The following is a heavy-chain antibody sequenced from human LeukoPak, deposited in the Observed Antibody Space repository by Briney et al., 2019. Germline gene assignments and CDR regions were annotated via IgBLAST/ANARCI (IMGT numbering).Heavy chain of an antibody. Sequence: PSQTLSLTCTVSGCSISSGGYYWGWIRQHPGKGLEWIGYIYYSGSTYYNPSLKSRVTISVDTSKNQFSLKLSSVTAADTAVYYCARDHIVATIRAFDIWGQGTMVTVSS. V-gene: IGHV4-31*03. CDR3: ARDHIVATIRAFDI. D-gene: IGHD5-12*01. CDR2: IYYSGST. CDR1: GCSISSGGYY. J-gene: IGHJ3*02.